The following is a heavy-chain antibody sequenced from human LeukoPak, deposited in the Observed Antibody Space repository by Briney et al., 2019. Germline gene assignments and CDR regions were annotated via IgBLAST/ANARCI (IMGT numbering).Heavy chain of an antibody. CDR3: AKDRALLLWFGETRHYFDY. CDR1: GFTFSSYG. CDR2: ISGSGGST. V-gene: IGHV3-23*01. Sequence: PGGTLRLSCAASGFTFSSYGMSWVRRAPGKGLEWVSAISGSGGSTYYADSVKGRFTISRDNSKNTLYLQMNSLRAEDTAVYYCAKDRALLLWFGETRHYFDYWGQGTLVTVSS. J-gene: IGHJ4*02. D-gene: IGHD3-10*01.